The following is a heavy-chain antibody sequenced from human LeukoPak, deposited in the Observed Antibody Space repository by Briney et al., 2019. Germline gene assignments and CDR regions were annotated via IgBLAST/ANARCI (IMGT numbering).Heavy chain of an antibody. CDR1: GFAFSSYA. CDR3: ARDSVLFDY. J-gene: IGHJ4*02. Sequence: PGGSLRLSCAASGFAFSSYAMHWVRQAPGKGLEWVAVISYDGSNKYYADSVKGRFTISRDSSKNTLYLQMNSLRAEDTAVYYCARDSVLFDYWGQGTLVTVSS. V-gene: IGHV3-30-3*01. CDR2: ISYDGSNK. D-gene: IGHD6-6*01.